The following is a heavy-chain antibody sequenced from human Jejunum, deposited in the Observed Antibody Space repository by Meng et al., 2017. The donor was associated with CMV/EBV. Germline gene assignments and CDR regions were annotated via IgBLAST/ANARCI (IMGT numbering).Heavy chain of an antibody. J-gene: IGHJ5*02. Sequence: SCTVSGYTLTAFSMHWVRQTPRKGLERMGGFDPQEGEIIYAQKFQGRVTMTEDTSTDTAYMELNSLRSADTAVYYCATLTLGNWFDPWGQGTLVTVSS. CDR2: FDPQEGEI. V-gene: IGHV1-24*01. CDR1: GYTLTAFS. D-gene: IGHD1-26*01. CDR3: ATLTLGNWFDP.